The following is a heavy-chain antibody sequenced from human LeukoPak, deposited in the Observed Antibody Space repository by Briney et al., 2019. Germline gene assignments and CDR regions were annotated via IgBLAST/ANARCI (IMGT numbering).Heavy chain of an antibody. V-gene: IGHV3-30-3*01. CDR2: ISYDGSHK. Sequence: GGSLRLSCAASGFTFSSYAMHWVRQAPGKGLEWVAVISYDGSHKYYADSVKGRFTISRDNSKNTLYLQMNSLRAEDTAVYYCARDRIQLWDPLHYFDFWGQGTRVIVSS. CDR3: ARDRIQLWDPLHYFDF. CDR1: GFTFSSYA. D-gene: IGHD5-18*01. J-gene: IGHJ4*02.